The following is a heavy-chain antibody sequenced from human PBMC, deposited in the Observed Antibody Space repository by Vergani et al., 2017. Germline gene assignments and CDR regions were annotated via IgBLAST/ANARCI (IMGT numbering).Heavy chain of an antibody. CDR2: ISYDGTQK. J-gene: IGHJ1*01. D-gene: IGHD1-1*01. CDR3: ATKSCGTPGCQIGYFRE. CDR1: GFTSSYSG. V-gene: IGHV3-30*03. Sequence: QVHLVESGGGVVQPGRSLRLSCVVSGFTSSYSGMHWVRQAPGKGLEWVAVISYDGTQKYYADSVKGRVTISRDNSKSTLYLQMNSLRTEDTAVYYCATKSCGTPGCQIGYFREWGQGTLVTVSS.